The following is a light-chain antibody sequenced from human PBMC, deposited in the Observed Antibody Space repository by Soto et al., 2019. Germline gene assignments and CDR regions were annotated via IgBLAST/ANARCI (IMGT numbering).Light chain of an antibody. CDR3: QQCSDWPIT. Sequence: EIVLTQSPASLSVYPGERATLSCRASQSIYSHVVWYQQRPGQAPRLLIFRASTRATGIPVRFRGSGSGTELIIAISGLQPEDCEVYDCQQCSDWPITFGQGTRLEI. CDR2: RAS. CDR1: QSIYSH. V-gene: IGKV3-15*01. J-gene: IGKJ5*01.